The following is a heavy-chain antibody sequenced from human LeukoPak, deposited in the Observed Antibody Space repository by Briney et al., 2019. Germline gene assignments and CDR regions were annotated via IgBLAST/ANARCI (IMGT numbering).Heavy chain of an antibody. J-gene: IGHJ4*02. D-gene: IGHD3-22*01. CDR2: INANSGGT. V-gene: IGHV1-2*02. Sequence: ASVKVSCKASGYTFTGYYMHWVRQAPEQGLEGMGWINANSGGTNYAQKFQGRVTMTRDTSISTAYMELSRLRSDDTAVYYCARDQGSGYYSDPDYWGQGTLVTVSS. CDR1: GYTFTGYY. CDR3: ARDQGSGYYSDPDY.